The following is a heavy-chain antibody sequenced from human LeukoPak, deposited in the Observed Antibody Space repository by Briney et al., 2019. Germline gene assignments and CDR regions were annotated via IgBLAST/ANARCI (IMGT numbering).Heavy chain of an antibody. CDR1: AFTFSDYS. Sequence: PGGSLRLSCAASAFTFSDYSMNWVRQAPGKGLEWISYISGRSSTIYYADSVRGRFTISRDNAKNSMYLPMNSLRAEDTAVYYCARDRLTSGSYFFDYWGQGTLVTVSS. CDR3: ARDRLTSGSYFFDY. V-gene: IGHV3-48*01. J-gene: IGHJ4*02. D-gene: IGHD1-26*01. CDR2: ISGRSSTI.